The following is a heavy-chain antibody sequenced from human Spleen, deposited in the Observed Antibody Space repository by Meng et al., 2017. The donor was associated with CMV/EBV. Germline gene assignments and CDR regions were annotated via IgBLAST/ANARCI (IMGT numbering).Heavy chain of an antibody. CDR2: ISSSSSYT. Sequence: VQLVESGGGWVKPCGALGLSLAGSGITFSDYYMGWVRQAPGKGLEWVSYISSSSSYTYYADSVKGLFTISRDNAKNSLYLQMNSLRAEATAVYYCARELSWFDPWGQGTLVTVSS. CDR1: GITFSDYY. CDR3: ARELSWFDP. V-gene: IGHV3-11*06. J-gene: IGHJ5*02.